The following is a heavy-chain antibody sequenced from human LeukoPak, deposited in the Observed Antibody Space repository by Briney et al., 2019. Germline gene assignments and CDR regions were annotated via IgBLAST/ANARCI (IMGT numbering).Heavy chain of an antibody. J-gene: IGHJ4*02. CDR1: GGSFSGYY. CDR2: INHSGST. V-gene: IGHV4-34*01. CDR3: ARGEKIGRVVRGVTYDY. Sequence: RSSETLSLTCAVYGGSFSGYYWSWIRQPPGKGLEWIGEINHSGSTNYNPSLKSRVTISVDTSKNQFSLKLSSVTAADTAVYYCARGEKIGRVVRGVTYDYWGQGTLVTVSS. D-gene: IGHD3-10*01.